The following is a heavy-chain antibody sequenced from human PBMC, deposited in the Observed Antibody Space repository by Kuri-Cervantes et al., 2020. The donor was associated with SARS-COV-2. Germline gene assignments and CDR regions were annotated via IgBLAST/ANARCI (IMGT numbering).Heavy chain of an antibody. D-gene: IGHD6-19*01. J-gene: IGHJ4*02. CDR3: ARGIAVAGMFDY. Sequence: LSLTCAASGFTFSSYAMHWVRQAPGKGLEWVAVISYDGSNKYYADSVKGRFTISRDNSKNTLYLQMNSLRAEDTAVYYCARGIAVAGMFDYWGQGILVTVSS. V-gene: IGHV3-30-3*01. CDR2: ISYDGSNK. CDR1: GFTFSSYA.